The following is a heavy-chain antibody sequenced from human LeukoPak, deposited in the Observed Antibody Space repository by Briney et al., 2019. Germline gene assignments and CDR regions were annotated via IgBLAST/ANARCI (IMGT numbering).Heavy chain of an antibody. D-gene: IGHD2-2*01. J-gene: IGHJ6*03. CDR3: AREVGCSSTSCYPPYYYYYMDV. CDR1: GGSISSGSYY. CDR2: IYTSGST. Sequence: SETLSLTCTVSGGSISSGSYYWSWIRQPAGKGLEWIGRIYTSGSTNYNPSLKSRVTISVDTSKNQFSLKLSSVTAADTAVYYCAREVGCSSTSCYPPYYYYYMDVWGKGTTVTVSS. V-gene: IGHV4-61*02.